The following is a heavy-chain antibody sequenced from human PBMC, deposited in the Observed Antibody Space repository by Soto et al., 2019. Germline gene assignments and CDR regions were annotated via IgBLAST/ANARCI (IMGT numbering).Heavy chain of an antibody. D-gene: IGHD2-15*01. CDR3: AKVVVAATRHTDFDS. CDR2: IYYDGTT. J-gene: IGHJ4*02. CDR1: GGSINSNNYY. Sequence: SETLSLTCTVSGGSINSNNYYWAWIRQPPGKGLEWIASIYYDGTTYYNTSLKSRVTISRDTSKNQFSLRLTSMTAADTAVYYCAKVVVAATRHTDFDSWGQGTLVTVSS. V-gene: IGHV4-39*02.